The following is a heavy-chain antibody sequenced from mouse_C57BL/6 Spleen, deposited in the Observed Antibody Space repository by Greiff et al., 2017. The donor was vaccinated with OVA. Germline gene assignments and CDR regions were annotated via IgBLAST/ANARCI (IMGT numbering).Heavy chain of an antibody. CDR3: ARDGDGYDVSY. J-gene: IGHJ2*01. Sequence: QVQLQQPGTELVKPGASVKLSCKASGYTFTSYWMHWVQQRPGQGLEWIGNINPRNGGTNYTEKFKSKATLTVDKSSSTAYMQLSSLTSEDSAVYYCARDGDGYDVSYWGQGTTLTVSS. D-gene: IGHD2-2*01. V-gene: IGHV1-53*01. CDR1: GYTFTSYW. CDR2: INPRNGGT.